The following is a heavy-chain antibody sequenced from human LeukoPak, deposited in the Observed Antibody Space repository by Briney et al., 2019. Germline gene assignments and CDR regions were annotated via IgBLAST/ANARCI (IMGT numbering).Heavy chain of an antibody. CDR2: IYTSGST. Sequence: SETLSLTCTVSGGSISSYYWSWIRQPAGKGLEWIGRIYTSGSTNYNPSLKRRVTISVDKSKNQFSLKLSSVTAADTAVYYCARGSRDGYNWVNFDYWGQGTLVTVSS. J-gene: IGHJ4*02. V-gene: IGHV4-4*07. D-gene: IGHD5-24*01. CDR1: GGSISSYY. CDR3: ARGSRDGYNWVNFDY.